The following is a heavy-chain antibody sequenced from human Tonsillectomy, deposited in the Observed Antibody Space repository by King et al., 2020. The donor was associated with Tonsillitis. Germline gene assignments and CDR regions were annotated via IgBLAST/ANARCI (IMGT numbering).Heavy chain of an antibody. J-gene: IGHJ6*02. CDR1: GFTFSSYS. V-gene: IGHV3-48*02. D-gene: IGHD2-2*01. CDR2: ISSSSSTI. CDR3: ARDERDCSSTSCYAMDHYGMDV. Sequence: VQLVESGGGLVQPGGSLRLSCAASGFTFSSYSMNWVRQAPGKGLEWVSYISSSSSTIYYADSVKGRFTISRDNAKNSLYLQMNSLRDEDTAVYYCARDERDCSSTSCYAMDHYGMDVWGQGTTVTVSS.